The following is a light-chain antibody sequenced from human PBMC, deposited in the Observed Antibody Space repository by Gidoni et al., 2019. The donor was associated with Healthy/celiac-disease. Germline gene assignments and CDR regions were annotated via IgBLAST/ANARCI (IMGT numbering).Light chain of an antibody. J-gene: IGKJ5*01. CDR1: QSVSSD. CDR2: GAS. CDR3: QQYNNWPIT. V-gene: IGKV3-15*01. Sequence: EILMTQSPATLSVSPGERATLSCRASQSVSSDLAWYQQKPGQAPRLLIYGASTRDTGIPARFSGSGSGTEFTLTISSLQSEDFAVYYCQQYNNWPITFGQGTRLEIK.